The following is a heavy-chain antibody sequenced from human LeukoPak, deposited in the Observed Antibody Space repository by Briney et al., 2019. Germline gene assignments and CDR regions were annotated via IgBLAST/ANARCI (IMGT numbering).Heavy chain of an antibody. CDR1: GFTFSSYA. CDR3: AKVPTVFYFDY. Sequence: GGSLRLSCVASGFTFSSYAMSWVRQAPGKGLEWVSAISGSGDYTYYADSVKGRFTISRDNSKNTLFLQMNSLRAEDTAVYYCAKVPTVFYFDYWGQGTLVTVSS. J-gene: IGHJ4*02. D-gene: IGHD4-17*01. V-gene: IGHV3-23*01. CDR2: ISGSGDYT.